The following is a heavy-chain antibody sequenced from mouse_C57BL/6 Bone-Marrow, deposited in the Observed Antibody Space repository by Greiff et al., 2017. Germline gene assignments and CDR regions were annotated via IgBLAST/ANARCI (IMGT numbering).Heavy chain of an antibody. CDR2: ISSGSSTI. J-gene: IGHJ4*01. CDR1: GFTFSSFG. Sequence: DVHLVESGGGLVQPGGSRKLSCAASGFTFSSFGMHWVRQAPEKGLEWVAYISSGSSTIYYADTVKGRFTISRDNPKNTLFLQMTSLRSEDTAMYYCASSYYRSNAMDYWGQGTSVTVSS. D-gene: IGHD1-1*01. CDR3: ASSYYRSNAMDY. V-gene: IGHV5-17*02.